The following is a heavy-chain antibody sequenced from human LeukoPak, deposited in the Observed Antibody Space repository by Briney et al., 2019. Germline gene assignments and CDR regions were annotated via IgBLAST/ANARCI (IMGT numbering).Heavy chain of an antibody. CDR1: GFTLTNYG. CDR3: AKDNKWESGTDYIYDH. CDR2: ISGSGGRT. J-gene: IGHJ4*02. V-gene: IGHV3-23*01. Sequence: GGSLRLSCAASGFTLTNYGMSWVRQAPGKGLEWVAGISGSGGRTFYANSVKGRFTISRDDPKNTLYLQMNSLTADDTAVYYCAKDNKWESGTDYIYDHWGQGTLVTVSS. D-gene: IGHD3-10*01.